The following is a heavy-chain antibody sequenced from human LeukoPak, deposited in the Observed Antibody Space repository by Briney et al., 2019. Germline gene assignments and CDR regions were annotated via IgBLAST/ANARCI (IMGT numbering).Heavy chain of an antibody. CDR1: GYTFTSYD. J-gene: IGHJ4*02. CDR3: ARGIINYDFWSGYYRDPDY. D-gene: IGHD3-3*01. Sequence: ASVKVSCKASGYTFTSYDINWVRQATGQGLEWMGWMNPNSGNTGYAQKFQGRVTITRNTSISTAYMELSSLRSEDTAVYYCARGIINYDFWSGYYRDPDYWGQGTLVTVSS. CDR2: MNPNSGNT. V-gene: IGHV1-8*01.